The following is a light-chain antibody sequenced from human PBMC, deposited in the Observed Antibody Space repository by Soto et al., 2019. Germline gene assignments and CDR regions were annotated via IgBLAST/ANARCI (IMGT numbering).Light chain of an antibody. CDR3: QQYGALPPT. Sequence: EIVLTQFPGALSLSPGERVTLSCRASQTVSNTYLAWYQQKSGQAPKFLIYVASNRATGIPDRFSGSGSGTDFNLTISRLEPEDFAVYYCQQYGALPPTFGGGTKVEIK. J-gene: IGKJ4*01. CDR2: VAS. CDR1: QTVSNTY. V-gene: IGKV3-20*01.